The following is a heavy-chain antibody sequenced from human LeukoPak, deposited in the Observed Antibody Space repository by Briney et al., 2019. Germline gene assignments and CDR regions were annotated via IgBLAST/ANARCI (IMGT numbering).Heavy chain of an antibody. D-gene: IGHD3-10*01. Sequence: GGSLRLSCAASGFTFSSYGVHWVRQAPGKGLEWVALIWDDGSNNYYADSAKGRFTISRDNSKNTLYLQMNSLRAEDTAVYYCAKDHSTHYYGSGTYGPRGYSDYWGQGTLVTVSS. V-gene: IGHV3-33*06. J-gene: IGHJ4*02. CDR1: GFTFSSYG. CDR3: AKDHSTHYYGSGTYGPRGYSDY. CDR2: IWDDGSNN.